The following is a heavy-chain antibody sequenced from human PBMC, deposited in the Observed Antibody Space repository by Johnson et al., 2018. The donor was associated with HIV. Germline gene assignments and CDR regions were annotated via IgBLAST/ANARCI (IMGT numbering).Heavy chain of an antibody. D-gene: IGHD1-26*01. CDR1: GFTFDDYG. V-gene: IGHV3-20*04. CDR2: INWNGGRT. CDR3: ASQQWELGSHDAFDI. J-gene: IGHJ3*02. Sequence: VQLVESGGGVVQPGGSLRLSCAASGFTFDDYGMTWVRQAPGKGLEWVSGINWNGGRTVYAVSVKGRLTISRDNAKNSLYLQMNSLRAEDTALYYCASQQWELGSHDAFDIWGQGTMVTVSS.